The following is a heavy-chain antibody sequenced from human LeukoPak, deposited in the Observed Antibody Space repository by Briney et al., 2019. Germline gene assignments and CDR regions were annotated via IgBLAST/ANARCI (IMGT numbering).Heavy chain of an antibody. V-gene: IGHV3-7*01. CDR3: ARVNPLMAPGALDI. CDR1: GFTFSSYW. D-gene: IGHD2-8*01. Sequence: SGGSLRLSCAASGFTFSSYWMSWVRQAPGKGLEWVANIKQDGSEKYYVDSVKGRFTISRDNAKDSLFLQMNSLRAEDTAVYYCARVNPLMAPGALDIWGQGTLVAVSS. CDR2: IKQDGSEK. J-gene: IGHJ3*02.